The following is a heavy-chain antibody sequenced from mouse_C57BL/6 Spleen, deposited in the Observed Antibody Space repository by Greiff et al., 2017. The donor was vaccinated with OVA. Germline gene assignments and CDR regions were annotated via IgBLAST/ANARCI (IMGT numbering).Heavy chain of an antibody. J-gene: IGHJ3*01. Sequence: QVQLQQSGAELVRPGASVTLSCKASGYTFTDYEMHWVKQTPVHGLEWIGAIDPETGGTAYNQKFKGKAILTADKSSSTAYMELRSLTSEDSAVYYWTRYYSNYEFAYWGQGTLVTVSA. CDR1: GYTFTDYE. CDR3: TRYYSNYEFAY. D-gene: IGHD2-5*01. CDR2: IDPETGGT. V-gene: IGHV1-15*01.